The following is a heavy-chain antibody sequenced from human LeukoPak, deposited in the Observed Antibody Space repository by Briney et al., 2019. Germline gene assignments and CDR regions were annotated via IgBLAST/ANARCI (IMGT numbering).Heavy chain of an antibody. CDR3: AKSLTTVALSPFHY. CDR2: INSDGSST. Sequence: PGGSLRLSCAASGFTFSSYWMHWVRQAPGKGLVWVSRINSDGSSTSYADSVKGRFTISRDNAKNSLYLQMNSLRAEDTALYYCAKSLTTVALSPFHYWGQGSLVTVSS. V-gene: IGHV3-74*01. J-gene: IGHJ4*02. D-gene: IGHD4-11*01. CDR1: GFTFSSYW.